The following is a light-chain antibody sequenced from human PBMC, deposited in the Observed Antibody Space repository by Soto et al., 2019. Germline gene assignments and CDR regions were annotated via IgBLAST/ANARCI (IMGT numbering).Light chain of an antibody. CDR2: DNN. J-gene: IGLJ1*01. CDR3: GTWDSSLSAYV. CDR1: SSNIGNNY. Sequence: QSGLTQPPSVSAAPGQKVTISCSGSSSNIGNNYVSWYQQLPGTAPKLLTYDNNKRPSGIPDRFSGSKSGTSATLGITGLQTGDEADYYCGTWDSSLSAYVFGTGTKVTVL. V-gene: IGLV1-51*01.